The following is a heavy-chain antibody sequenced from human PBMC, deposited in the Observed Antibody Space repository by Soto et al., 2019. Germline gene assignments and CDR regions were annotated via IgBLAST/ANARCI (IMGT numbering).Heavy chain of an antibody. CDR2: INLSGST. Sequence: SAPLTLTCGVSGGSFSGYYWSWIRQTPGKGLEWIGEINLSGSTNYNTSLKSRVTISADPSKKQFSLPLSSVTAADTAVYYCASVLRIGVGYGMDVWGQGTTVTVSS. J-gene: IGHJ6*02. D-gene: IGHD3-3*01. V-gene: IGHV4-34*01. CDR3: ASVLRIGVGYGMDV. CDR1: GGSFSGYY.